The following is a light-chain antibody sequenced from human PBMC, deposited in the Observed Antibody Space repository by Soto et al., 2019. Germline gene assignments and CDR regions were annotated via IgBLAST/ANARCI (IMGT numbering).Light chain of an antibody. Sequence: QSVLTQPPSASGSPGQSVTISCTGTSSDVGAYNFVSWYQQHPGTAPKLMISEVDKRPSGVPDRFSGSKSGNTASLTVSGLQPEDEADYYCSSYAGSHVVFGGGTKVTVL. CDR1: SSDVGAYNF. V-gene: IGLV2-8*01. J-gene: IGLJ2*01. CDR2: EVD. CDR3: SSYAGSHVV.